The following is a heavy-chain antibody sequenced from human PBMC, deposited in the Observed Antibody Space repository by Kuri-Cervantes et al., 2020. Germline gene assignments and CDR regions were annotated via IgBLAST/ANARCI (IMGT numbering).Heavy chain of an antibody. Sequence: GGSLRLSCAASGFTFSSYAMHWVRQAPGKGLEWVAVISYDGSNKYYADSVKGRFTISRDNSKNTLYLQMNSLRAEDTAVYYCAGYSSGWSGSALDYWGQGTLVTVSS. CDR3: AGYSSGWSGSALDY. CDR1: GFTFSSYA. CDR2: ISYDGSNK. J-gene: IGHJ4*02. V-gene: IGHV3-30-3*01. D-gene: IGHD6-19*01.